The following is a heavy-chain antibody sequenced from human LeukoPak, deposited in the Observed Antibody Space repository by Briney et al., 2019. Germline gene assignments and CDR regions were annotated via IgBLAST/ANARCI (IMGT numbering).Heavy chain of an antibody. CDR3: ATHVDIGYYNYFDY. CDR2: INHSRST. D-gene: IGHD3-3*01. CDR1: GGSFSGYY. J-gene: IGHJ4*02. Sequence: SETLSLTGAVYGGSFSGYYWSWIRQPPGKGLVWIGEINHSRSTNYNPSLKSRVTISVDTSKNQFSLMLSSVAAADTAVYYCATHVDIGYYNYFDYWGQGTLVTVSS. V-gene: IGHV4-34*01.